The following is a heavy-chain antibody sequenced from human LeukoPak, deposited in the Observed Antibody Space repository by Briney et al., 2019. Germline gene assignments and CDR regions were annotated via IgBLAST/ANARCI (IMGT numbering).Heavy chain of an antibody. CDR1: GGSISSSSYY. Sequence: SETLSLTCTVSGGSISSSSYYWGWIRQPPGKGLEWIGSIYYSGSTYYNSSLKSRVTISVDTSKNQFSLKLSSVTAADTAVYYCARRADYGDYYNWFDPWGQGTLVTVSS. D-gene: IGHD4-17*01. J-gene: IGHJ5*02. V-gene: IGHV4-39*01. CDR3: ARRADYGDYYNWFDP. CDR2: IYYSGST.